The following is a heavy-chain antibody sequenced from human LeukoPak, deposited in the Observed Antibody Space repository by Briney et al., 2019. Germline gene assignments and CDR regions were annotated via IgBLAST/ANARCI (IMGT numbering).Heavy chain of an antibody. CDR1: GYTFTDYY. D-gene: IGHD4-17*01. Sequence: ASVKVSCKASGYTFTDYYFNWVRQAPGQGLEWMGWINPNSGGTHYAQNFQDRVTMTRDTSISTVYMEVSRLTSDDTAVYYCARTLTTATWDYWGQGTLVTVSS. CDR2: INPNSGGT. CDR3: ARTLTTATWDY. J-gene: IGHJ4*02. V-gene: IGHV1-2*02.